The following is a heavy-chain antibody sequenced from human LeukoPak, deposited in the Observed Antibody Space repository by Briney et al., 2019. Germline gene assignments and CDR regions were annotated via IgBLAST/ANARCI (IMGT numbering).Heavy chain of an antibody. CDR1: GFTFSSYA. V-gene: IGHV3-23*01. Sequence: GGSLRLSCAASGFTFSSYAMSWVRQAPGKGLEWVSAISGSGGSTNYADSVKGRFTISRDNSKNTLYLQMNSLRVDDTALYYCAKSSYGSGRGSAFDMWGQGTMVTVSS. CDR3: AKSSYGSGRGSAFDM. J-gene: IGHJ3*02. D-gene: IGHD6-25*01. CDR2: ISGSGGST.